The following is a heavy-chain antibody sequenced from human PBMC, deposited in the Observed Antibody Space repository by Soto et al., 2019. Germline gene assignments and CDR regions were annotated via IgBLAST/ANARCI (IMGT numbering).Heavy chain of an antibody. CDR1: GGSISSGGYY. D-gene: IGHD5-12*01. J-gene: IGHJ4*02. Sequence: QVQLQESGPGLVKPSQTLSLTCTVSGGSISSGGYYWSWIRQHPGKGLEWIGYIYYSGSTYYNPSLTSRVTVSVDTSKNQFSMKLSSVTAADTAVYYCARVYVGRDGYKNFDYWGQGTLVTVSS. V-gene: IGHV4-31*03. CDR2: IYYSGST. CDR3: ARVYVGRDGYKNFDY.